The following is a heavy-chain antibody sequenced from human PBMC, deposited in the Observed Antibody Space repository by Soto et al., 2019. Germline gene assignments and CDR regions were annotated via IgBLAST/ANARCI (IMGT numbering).Heavy chain of an antibody. CDR1: GGTFSSYA. J-gene: IGHJ5*02. CDR3: ARGTITIFGVVSYNWFDP. CDR2: IIPIFGTA. D-gene: IGHD3-3*01. Sequence: RASVKVSCKASGGTFSSYAISWVRQAPGQGLEWMGGIIPIFGTANYAQKFQGRVTITADESTSAAHMELSSLRSEDTAVYYCARGTITIFGVVSYNWFDPWGQGTLVTVSS. V-gene: IGHV1-69*13.